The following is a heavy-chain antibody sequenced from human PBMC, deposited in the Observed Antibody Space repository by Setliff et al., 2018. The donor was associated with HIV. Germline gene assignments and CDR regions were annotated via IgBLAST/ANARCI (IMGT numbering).Heavy chain of an antibody. V-gene: IGHV1-46*01. CDR1: GYTFTNFY. CDR2: IDPRSGST. CDR3: ARGSLLGYFDWLFPD. Sequence: ASVKVSCKASGYTFTNFYMHWVRQAPGQGLEWMGIIDPRSGSTNYTEKFQARVMMTRDTSTTTVYMELSSLRFDDTAVYYCARGSLLGYFDWLFPDWGQGTLVTVSS. D-gene: IGHD3-9*01. J-gene: IGHJ4*02.